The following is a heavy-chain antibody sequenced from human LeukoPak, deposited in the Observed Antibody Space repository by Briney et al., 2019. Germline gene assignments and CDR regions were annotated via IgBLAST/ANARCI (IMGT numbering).Heavy chain of an antibody. J-gene: IGHJ6*02. V-gene: IGHV3-23*01. CDR1: GFTFSSYA. Sequence: GGSLRLSCAASGFTFSSYAMSWVRQAPGKGLNWVSAISGRGGRTYYADSVKGRFTISRDPSKNTLYLQMNSLRAEDTSLYYCAKGVVVTAALTDYYYYYAMDVWGQGTTVTVSS. CDR3: AKGVVVTAALTDYYYYYAMDV. CDR2: ISGRGGRT. D-gene: IGHD2-15*01.